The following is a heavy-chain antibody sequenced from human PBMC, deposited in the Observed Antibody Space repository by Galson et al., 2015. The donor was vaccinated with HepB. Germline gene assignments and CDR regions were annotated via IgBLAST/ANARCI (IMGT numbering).Heavy chain of an antibody. Sequence: SVKVSCKASGYTFTGYYMHWVRQAPGQGLEWMGWINPNSGGTNYAQKFQGRVTMTRDTSISTAYMELSRLRSDDTAVYYCARDGYRIAAAGIFDYWGQGTLVTVSS. V-gene: IGHV1-2*02. CDR1: GYTFTGYY. D-gene: IGHD6-13*01. CDR2: INPNSGGT. CDR3: ARDGYRIAAAGIFDY. J-gene: IGHJ4*02.